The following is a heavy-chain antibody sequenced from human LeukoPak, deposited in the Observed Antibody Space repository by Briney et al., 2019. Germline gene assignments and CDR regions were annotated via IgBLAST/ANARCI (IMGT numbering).Heavy chain of an antibody. CDR3: AREQQLVPPYYYYYMDV. D-gene: IGHD6-13*01. CDR1: NFSISSGYY. J-gene: IGHJ6*03. V-gene: IGHV4-61*01. Sequence: SETLSLTCAVSNFSISSGYYWGWIRQPPGKGLEWIGYIYYSGSTNYNPSLKSRVTISVDTSKNQFSLKPSSVTAADTAVYYCAREQQLVPPYYYYYMDVWGKGTTVTVSS. CDR2: IYYSGST.